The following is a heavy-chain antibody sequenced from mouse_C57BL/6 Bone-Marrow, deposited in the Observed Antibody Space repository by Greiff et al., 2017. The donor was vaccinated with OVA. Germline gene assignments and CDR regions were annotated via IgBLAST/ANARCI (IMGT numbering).Heavy chain of an antibody. CDR3: ARVGELYAMDY. CDR1: GYTFTNYW. V-gene: IGHV1-63*01. J-gene: IGHJ4*01. CDR2: IYPGGGYT. Sequence: VKLMESGAELVRPGTSVKMSCKASGYTFTNYWIGWAKQRPGHGLEWIGDIYPGGGYTNYNEKFKGKATLTADKSSSTAYMQFSSLTSEDSAIYYCARVGELYAMDYWGQGTSVTVSS.